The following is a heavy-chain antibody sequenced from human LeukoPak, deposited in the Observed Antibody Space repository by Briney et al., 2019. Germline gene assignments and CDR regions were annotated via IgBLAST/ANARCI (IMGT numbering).Heavy chain of an antibody. CDR2: ISYDGANK. CDR1: GFTFSNYG. V-gene: IGHV3-30*03. CDR3: ATDRGWRAPIGTLVDC. J-gene: IGHJ4*02. D-gene: IGHD6-19*01. Sequence: PGGSLRLSCAASGFTFSNYGMHWLRQAPGKGLGWVAVISYDGANKYYADSAKGRFTISRDNSKNTLYLQMNSLREDDTAVYYCATDRGWRAPIGTLVDCWGQGTLVTVSS.